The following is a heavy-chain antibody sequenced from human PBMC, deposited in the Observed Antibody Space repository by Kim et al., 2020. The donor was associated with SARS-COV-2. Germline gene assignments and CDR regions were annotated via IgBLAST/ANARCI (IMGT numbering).Heavy chain of an antibody. J-gene: IGHJ4*02. V-gene: IGHV3-23*01. CDR3: AKAAGDGSSPDY. D-gene: IGHD5-12*01. Sequence: YYADSVKGRFTIARDNTKNTLFLQMNSLRVEDTAVYYCAKAAGDGSSPDYWGQGTLVTVSS.